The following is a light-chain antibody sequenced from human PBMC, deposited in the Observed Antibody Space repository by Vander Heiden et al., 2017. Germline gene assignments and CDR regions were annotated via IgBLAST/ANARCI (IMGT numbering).Light chain of an antibody. CDR2: KAS. V-gene: IGKV1-5*03. Sequence: DIQMTQSPSTLSASVGDRVTITCRASQSISSWLAWYQQKPGKAPKLLIYKASSLESGVPSRFSGSGSGTEFTLTISSLQPDDFATYDCQQYNSYSLWTFGQGTKVEIK. J-gene: IGKJ1*01. CDR3: QQYNSYSLWT. CDR1: QSISSW.